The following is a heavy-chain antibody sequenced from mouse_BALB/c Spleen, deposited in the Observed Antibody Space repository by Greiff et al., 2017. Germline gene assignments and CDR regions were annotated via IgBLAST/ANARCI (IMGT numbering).Heavy chain of an antibody. CDR2: ISYDGSN. D-gene: IGHD1-1*01. Sequence: EVQRVESGPGLVKPSQSLSLTCSVTGYSITSGYYWNWIRQFPGNKLEWMGYISYDGSNNYNPSLKNRISITRDTSKNQFFLKLNSVTTEDTATYYCARDLRGTTVVATGDYWGQGTTLTVSS. J-gene: IGHJ2*01. V-gene: IGHV3-6*02. CDR1: GYSITSGYY. CDR3: ARDLRGTTVVATGDY.